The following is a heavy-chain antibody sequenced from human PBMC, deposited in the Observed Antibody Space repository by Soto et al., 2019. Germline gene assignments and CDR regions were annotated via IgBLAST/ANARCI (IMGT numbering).Heavy chain of an antibody. J-gene: IGHJ6*02. CDR2: MNPNSGNT. CDR1: GYTFTSYD. CDR3: ARRGYSSSWYYYYYYGMDV. D-gene: IGHD6-13*01. Sequence: QVQLVQSVAEVRKPGASVKVSCKASGYTFTSYDINWVRQATGQGLEWMGWMNPNSGNTGYAQKFQGRVTMTRNTSISTAYMELSSLRSEDTAVYYCARRGYSSSWYYYYYYGMDVWVQGTTVTVSS. V-gene: IGHV1-8*01.